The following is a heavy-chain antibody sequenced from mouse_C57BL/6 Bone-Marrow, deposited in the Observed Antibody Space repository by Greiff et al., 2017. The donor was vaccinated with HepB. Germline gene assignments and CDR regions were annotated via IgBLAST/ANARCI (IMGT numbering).Heavy chain of an antibody. V-gene: IGHV1-50*01. J-gene: IGHJ2*01. D-gene: IGHD1-1*01. CDR2: IDPSDSYT. CDR1: GYTFTSYW. CDR3: ARGTYYYGSSYDLYYFDY. Sequence: QVQLQQSGAELVKPGASVKLSCKASGYTFTSYWMQWVKQRPGQGLEWIGEIDPSDSYTNYNQKFKGKATLTVDTSSSTAYMQLSSLTSEDSAVYYCARGTYYYGSSYDLYYFDYWGQGTTLTVSS.